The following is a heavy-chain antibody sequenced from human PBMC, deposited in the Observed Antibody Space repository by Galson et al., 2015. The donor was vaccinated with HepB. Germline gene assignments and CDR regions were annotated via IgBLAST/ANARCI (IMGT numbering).Heavy chain of an antibody. D-gene: IGHD3-10*01. CDR2: IWYDGSNK. J-gene: IGHJ1*01. Sequence: SLRLSCAASGFTFSSYAMHWVRQAPGKGLEWVAVIWYDGSNKNYADSVKGRFTISRDNAKNSLYLQMNSLRAEDTAVYYCASPGYGSGFQHWGQGTLVTVSS. CDR3: ASPGYGSGFQH. CDR1: GFTFSSYA. V-gene: IGHV3-33*08.